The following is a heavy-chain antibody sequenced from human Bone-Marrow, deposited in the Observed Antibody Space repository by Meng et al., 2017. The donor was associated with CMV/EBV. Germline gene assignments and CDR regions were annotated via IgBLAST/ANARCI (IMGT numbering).Heavy chain of an antibody. Sequence: GSLRLSCTVSGGSISSSSYYWGWIRQPPGKGLEWIGSIYYSGSTCYNPSLKSRVTISVDTSKNQFSLKLSSVTAADTAVYYCARFIVVVPAAKYYFDYWGQGTLVTVSS. CDR2: IYYSGST. V-gene: IGHV4-39*07. CDR1: GGSISSSSYY. D-gene: IGHD2-2*01. CDR3: ARFIVVVPAAKYYFDY. J-gene: IGHJ4*02.